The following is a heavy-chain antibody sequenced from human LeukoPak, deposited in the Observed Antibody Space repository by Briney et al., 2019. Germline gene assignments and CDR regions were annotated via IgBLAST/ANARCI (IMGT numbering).Heavy chain of an antibody. D-gene: IGHD6-13*01. Sequence: GGSLRLSCAASGFTFSSYSMNWVRQAPGKGLEWVSSISSSSSYIYYADSVKGRFTISRDNAKNSLYLQMNSLRAEDTAVYYCARDRGDIAAAGTWAFDIWGQGTMVTVSS. CDR2: ISSSSSYI. V-gene: IGHV3-21*01. CDR3: ARDRGDIAAAGTWAFDI. J-gene: IGHJ3*02. CDR1: GFTFSSYS.